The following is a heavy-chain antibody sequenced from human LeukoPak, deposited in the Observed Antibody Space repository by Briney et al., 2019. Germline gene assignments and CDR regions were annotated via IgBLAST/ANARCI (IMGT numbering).Heavy chain of an antibody. CDR2: MNPNSGNT. CDR3: ARAGGIAAALDAFDI. D-gene: IGHD6-13*01. V-gene: IGHV1-8*03. J-gene: IGHJ3*02. CDR1: GYTFTSYD. Sequence: ASVKVSCKASGYTFTSYDINWVRQATGQGLEWMGWMNPNSGNTGYAQKFQGRVTITRNTSISTAYMELSSLRSEDTAVYYCARAGGIAAALDAFDIWGQGTMVTVSS.